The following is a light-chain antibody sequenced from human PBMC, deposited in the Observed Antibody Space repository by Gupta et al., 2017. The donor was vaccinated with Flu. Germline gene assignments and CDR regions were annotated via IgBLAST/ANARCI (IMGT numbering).Light chain of an antibody. CDR2: DVS. J-gene: IGLJ1*01. V-gene: IGLV2-14*01. CDR3: SSYTDSSTCYV. CDR1: SSDVGGYNF. Sequence: QSALTQPASVSGSPGQSITISCTGSSSDVGGYNFVSWYQQHPGKAPKLLIYDVSNRPSGVSNRFSGSKSGNTASLTISGLQAEDETDYYCSSYTDSSTCYVFGTGTKVAVL.